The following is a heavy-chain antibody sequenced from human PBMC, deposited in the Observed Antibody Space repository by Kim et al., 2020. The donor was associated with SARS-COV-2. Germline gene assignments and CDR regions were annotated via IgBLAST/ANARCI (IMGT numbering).Heavy chain of an antibody. J-gene: IGHJ5*02. CDR3: ARGEGGYSYGSIVP. D-gene: IGHD5-18*01. Sequence: NTPSLKSRATISVDTSKNPFSLKLSSVTAADTAVYYCARGEGGYSYGSIVPWGQGTLVTVSS. V-gene: IGHV4-34*04.